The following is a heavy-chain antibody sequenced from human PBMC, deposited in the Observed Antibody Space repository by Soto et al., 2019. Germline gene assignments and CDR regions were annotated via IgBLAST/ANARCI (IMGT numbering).Heavy chain of an antibody. D-gene: IGHD3-9*01. Sequence: PSETLSLTCSVSGDSINSDKYYWGWIRQPPGKGLEWIGSIYFRGNTYYNPSLQTRVTISLDKSKSQFSLKLNSVTAADSAVYFCARLEGLATISYYFDFWGQGALVTVLL. CDR1: GDSINSDKYY. CDR3: ARLEGLATISYYFDF. V-gene: IGHV4-39*01. J-gene: IGHJ4*02. CDR2: IYFRGNT.